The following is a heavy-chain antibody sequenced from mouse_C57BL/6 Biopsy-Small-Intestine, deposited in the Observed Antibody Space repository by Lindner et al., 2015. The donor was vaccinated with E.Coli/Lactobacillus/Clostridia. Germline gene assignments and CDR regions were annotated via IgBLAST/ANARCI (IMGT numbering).Heavy chain of an antibody. CDR3: ARQGSGHYDWHFDV. Sequence: VQLQESGPELVKPGASVKISCKTSGYAFSDSWMTWVRQRPGKGLEWLGWIYPGDADTDYSRKFKGKATLTADISSSTAYMQLSSLTSEDSAVYFCARQGSGHYDWHFDVWGAGTTVTVSS. J-gene: IGHJ1*01. V-gene: IGHV1-82*01. CDR2: IYPGDADT. D-gene: IGHD2-1*01. CDR1: GYAFSDSW.